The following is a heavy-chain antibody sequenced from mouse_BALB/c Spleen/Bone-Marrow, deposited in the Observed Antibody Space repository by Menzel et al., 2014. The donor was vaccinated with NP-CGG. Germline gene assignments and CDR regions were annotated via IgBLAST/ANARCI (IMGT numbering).Heavy chain of an antibody. CDR3: ARHAYYDQTEVSFVY. Sequence: EVKLVESGGGLVKSGGSLKLSCAASGFTFNNYGMSWVRQTPEKRLEWVATISGGGSYTFCPDSVKGRFTISRDNAKNDLYLQLSSLRSEDTALYYCARHAYYDQTEVSFVYWGQGTLVTVSA. D-gene: IGHD2-4*01. CDR2: ISGGGSYT. CDR1: GFTFNNYG. J-gene: IGHJ3*01. V-gene: IGHV5-9-2*01.